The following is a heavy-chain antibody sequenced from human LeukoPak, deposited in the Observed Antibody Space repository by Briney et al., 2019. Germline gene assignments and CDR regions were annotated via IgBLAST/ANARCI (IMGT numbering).Heavy chain of an antibody. V-gene: IGHV4-34*01. CDR3: ASLPSFYYDSSGYPDY. CDR1: GGSFSGYY. Sequence: PSETLSLTCAVYGGSFSGYYWSWIRQPPGKGLEWIGEINHSGSTNYNPSLKSRVTISVDTSKNQFSLKLSSVTAADTAVYYCASLPSFYYDSSGYPDYWGQGTLVTVSS. CDR2: INHSGST. D-gene: IGHD3-22*01. J-gene: IGHJ4*02.